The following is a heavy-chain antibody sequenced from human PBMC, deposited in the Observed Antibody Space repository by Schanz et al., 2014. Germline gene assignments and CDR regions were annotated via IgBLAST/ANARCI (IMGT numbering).Heavy chain of an antibody. Sequence: QVQLLQSGAEVKKPGASVKVSCKASGYTFTRYYMHWVRQAPGQGLEWMGIINPSGGSTDYAQKFQGRVTMTRDTSTSTAYMVLSGLTHEDTATYYCARDAADFLAGYYLDTWGQGTLVVVSS. J-gene: IGHJ4*02. CDR3: ARDAADFLAGYYLDT. D-gene: IGHD3-9*01. CDR2: INPSGGST. CDR1: GYTFTRYY. V-gene: IGHV1-46*01.